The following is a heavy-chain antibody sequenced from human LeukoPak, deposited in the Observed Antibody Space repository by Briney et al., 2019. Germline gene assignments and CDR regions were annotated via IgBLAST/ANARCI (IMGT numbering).Heavy chain of an antibody. J-gene: IGHJ3*02. CDR3: ARDGPYCSGGSCYSGGAFDI. D-gene: IGHD2-15*01. CDR1: GYTFTSYG. V-gene: IGHV1-18*01. CDR2: ISAYNGNT. Sequence: ASVKASCKASGYTFTSYGISWVRQAPGQGLEWMGWISAYNGNTNYAQKLQGRVTMTTDTSTSTAYMELRSLRSDDTAVYYCARDGPYCSGGSCYSGGAFDIWGQGTMVTVSS.